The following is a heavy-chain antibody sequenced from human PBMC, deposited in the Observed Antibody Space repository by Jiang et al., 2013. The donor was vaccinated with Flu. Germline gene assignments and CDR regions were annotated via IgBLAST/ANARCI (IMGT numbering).Heavy chain of an antibody. CDR2: ISNNGGDR. Sequence: VQLLESGGGLVQPGGSLRLSCAASGFTFSSYAMSWVRQAPGRGLEWVSSISNNGGDRNYADSVKGRFTISRDNSKNTLYLQMNSLRAEDTAVYYCAKGWQYGSGANSWGQGTLVTVS. CDR3: AKGWQYGSGANS. V-gene: IGHV3-23*01. J-gene: IGHJ4*02. CDR1: GFTFSSYA. D-gene: IGHD3-10*01.